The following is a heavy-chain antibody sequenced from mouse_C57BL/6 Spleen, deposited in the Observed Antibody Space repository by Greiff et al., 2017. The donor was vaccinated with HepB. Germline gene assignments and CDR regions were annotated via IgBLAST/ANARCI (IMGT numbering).Heavy chain of an antibody. V-gene: IGHV5-4*01. CDR3: ARDRPGRDYAMDY. CDR1: GFTFSSYA. CDR2: ISDGGSYT. J-gene: IGHJ4*01. D-gene: IGHD4-1*01. Sequence: EVHLVESGGGLVKPGGSLKLSCAASGFTFSSYAMSWVRQTPEKRLEWVATISDGGSYTYYPDNVKGRFTISRDNAKNNLYLQMSHLKSEDTAMYYCARDRPGRDYAMDYWGQGTSVTVSS.